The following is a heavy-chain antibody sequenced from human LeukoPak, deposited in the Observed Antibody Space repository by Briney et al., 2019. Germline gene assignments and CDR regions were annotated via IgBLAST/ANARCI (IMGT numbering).Heavy chain of an antibody. J-gene: IGHJ4*02. CDR1: GGSISSGGYS. CDR2: IYYSGST. Sequence: SETLSLTCTGSGGSISSGGYSRSWFRQHSGKGLEWIGYIYYSGSTYYNPSLKSRVTISVDTSKNQSSLKLSSVTAADTAVYYCARVKTYYYDSSGYYFDHWGQGTLVTVSS. D-gene: IGHD3-22*01. CDR3: ARVKTYYYDSSGYYFDH. V-gene: IGHV4-31*03.